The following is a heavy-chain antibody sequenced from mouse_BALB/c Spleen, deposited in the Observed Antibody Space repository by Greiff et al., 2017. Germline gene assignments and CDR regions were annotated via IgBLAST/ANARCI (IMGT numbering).Heavy chain of an antibody. D-gene: IGHD2-4*01. J-gene: IGHJ2*01. Sequence: QVQLQQPGAELVKPGASVKLSCKASRYTFTSYWMHWVKQRPGQGLEWIGEIDPSDSYTNYNQKFKGKATLTVDKSSSTAYMQLSSLTSEDSAVYYCARGLRDYWGQGTTLTVSS. CDR2: IDPSDSYT. CDR1: RYTFTSYW. V-gene: IGHV1-69*02. CDR3: ARGLRDY.